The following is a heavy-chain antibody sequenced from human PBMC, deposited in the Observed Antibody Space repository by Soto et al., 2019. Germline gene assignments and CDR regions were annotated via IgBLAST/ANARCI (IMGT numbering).Heavy chain of an antibody. D-gene: IGHD2-2*02. Sequence: ASVKVSCKASGYTFTSYYMHWVRQAPGQGLEWMGIINPSGGSTSYAQRFQGRVTMTRDTSTSTVYMELSSLRSEDTAVYYCAGQIGYCSSTSCYTYYYYGTDVWGQGTTVTVSS. CDR3: AGQIGYCSSTSCYTYYYYGTDV. V-gene: IGHV1-46*01. CDR1: GYTFTSYY. CDR2: INPSGGST. J-gene: IGHJ6*02.